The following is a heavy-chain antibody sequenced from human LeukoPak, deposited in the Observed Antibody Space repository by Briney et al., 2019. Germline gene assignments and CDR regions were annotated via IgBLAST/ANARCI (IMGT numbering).Heavy chain of an antibody. J-gene: IGHJ5*02. Sequence: SETLSLTCAVYGGSFSAYHWSWIRQPPGKGLEWIGEINHSGSTNYNPSLKSRVTISVDTSKNQFSLKLSSVTAADTAVYYCARGPDIAVAKNNWFDPWGQGTLVTVSS. D-gene: IGHD6-19*01. CDR2: INHSGST. CDR1: GGSFSAYH. V-gene: IGHV4-34*01. CDR3: ARGPDIAVAKNNWFDP.